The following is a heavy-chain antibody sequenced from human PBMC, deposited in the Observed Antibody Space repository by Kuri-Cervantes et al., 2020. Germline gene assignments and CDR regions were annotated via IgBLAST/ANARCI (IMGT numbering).Heavy chain of an antibody. CDR1: GFTLEDYD. J-gene: IGHJ5*02. V-gene: IGHV3-20*04. CDR2: INWNGGST. CDR3: ARVGSSDSSGYYFTMGFDP. D-gene: IGHD3-22*01. Sequence: GGSLRLSCVASGFTLEDYDMSWVRQAPGKGLEWVSGINWNGGSTGYADSVRGRFTISRDNAKNSLYLQMNSLRAEDTAVYYCARVGSSDSSGYYFTMGFDPWGQGTLVTVSS.